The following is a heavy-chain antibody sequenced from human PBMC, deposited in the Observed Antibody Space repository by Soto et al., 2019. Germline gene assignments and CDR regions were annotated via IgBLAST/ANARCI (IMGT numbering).Heavy chain of an antibody. CDR3: ARVKVEYSGYDWVHPYYYYMDV. J-gene: IGHJ6*03. Sequence: SLRLSCAASGFTFSSYSMNWVRQAPGKGLEWVSYISSSSSTIYYADSVKGRFTISRDNAKNSLYLQMNSLRAEDTAVYYCARVKVEYSGYDWVHPYYYYMDVWGKGTTVTVSS. D-gene: IGHD5-12*01. CDR2: ISSSSSTI. V-gene: IGHV3-48*01. CDR1: GFTFSSYS.